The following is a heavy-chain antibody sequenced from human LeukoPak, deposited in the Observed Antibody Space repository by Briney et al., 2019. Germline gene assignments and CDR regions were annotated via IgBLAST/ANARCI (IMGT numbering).Heavy chain of an antibody. J-gene: IGHJ5*02. D-gene: IGHD2-2*02. CDR2: INPNSGGT. V-gene: IGHV1-2*02. Sequence: ASVKVSCKAPGYTFTDYYMHWVRQAPGQGLEWMGWINPNSGGTNYAQKFQGRVTMTRDTSISTAYMELSRLRSDDTAVYYCARGGGYCSSTSCYTRWFDPWGQGTLVTVSS. CDR1: GYTFTDYY. CDR3: ARGGGYCSSTSCYTRWFDP.